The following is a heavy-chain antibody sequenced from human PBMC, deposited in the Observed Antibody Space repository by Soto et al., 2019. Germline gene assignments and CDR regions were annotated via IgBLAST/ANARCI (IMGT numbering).Heavy chain of an antibody. D-gene: IGHD2-15*01. CDR2: IFSGGST. CDR3: ARYPRCTGGSRYPRDWNWFDP. J-gene: IGHJ5*02. Sequence: PGGALRRSCVASGFTLSSNYMSWVRQAPGKGLEWVSVIFSGGSTYYADSVKGRFTISRDNSKNTLYLQMNSLRAEDTAVYYCARYPRCTGGSRYPRDWNWFDPWGQGTLVTVSS. V-gene: IGHV3-66*01. CDR1: GFTLSSNY.